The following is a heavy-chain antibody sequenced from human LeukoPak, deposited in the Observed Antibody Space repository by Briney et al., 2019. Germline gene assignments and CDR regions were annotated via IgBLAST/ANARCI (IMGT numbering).Heavy chain of an antibody. CDR2: ISYDGSNK. CDR1: GFTFSSYA. V-gene: IGHV3-30-3*01. Sequence: PGGSLRLSCAASGFTFSSYAMHWVRQAPGKGLEWVAVISYDGSNKYYADSVKGRFTISRDNSKNTLYLQMNSLRAEDTAVYYCARDQSAAAVDYWGQGTLVTVSS. J-gene: IGHJ4*02. CDR3: ARDQSAAAVDY. D-gene: IGHD6-13*01.